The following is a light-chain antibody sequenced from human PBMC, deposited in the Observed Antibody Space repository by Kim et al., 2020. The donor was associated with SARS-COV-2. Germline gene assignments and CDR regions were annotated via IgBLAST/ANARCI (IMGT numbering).Light chain of an antibody. CDR1: SSDVGGYNY. CDR3: CSYTSTNTRV. CDR2: DVS. V-gene: IGLV2-14*03. J-gene: IGLJ2*01. Sequence: QSALTQPASVSESPGQSITISCTGTSSDVGGYNYVSWYQQHPGKAPKLMIYDVSNRPSGVSNRFSGSKSGNTASLTISGLQAEDEADYYCCSYTSTNTRVFGGGTQLTVL.